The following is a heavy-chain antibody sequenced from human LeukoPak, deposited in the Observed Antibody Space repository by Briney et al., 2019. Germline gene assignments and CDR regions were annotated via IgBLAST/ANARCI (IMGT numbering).Heavy chain of an antibody. CDR2: MSYDGNSI. D-gene: IGHD6-13*01. V-gene: IGHV3-30-3*01. Sequence: GRSLRLSCVTSGFTFLDFAVHWVRQAPGKGLEWVAVMSYDGNSIHYADSVKGRFILSRDSSKNTLYLQMNSPRPEDTAVCYCTREWGAAADYWGQGTLVIVSS. CDR1: GFTFLDFA. CDR3: TREWGAAADY. J-gene: IGHJ4*02.